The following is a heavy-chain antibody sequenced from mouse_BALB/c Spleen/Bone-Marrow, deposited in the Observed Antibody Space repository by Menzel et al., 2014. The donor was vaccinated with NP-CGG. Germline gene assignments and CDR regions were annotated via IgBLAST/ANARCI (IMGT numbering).Heavy chain of an antibody. CDR1: GYTFSSYW. Sequence: VQLQQSAELMKPGASVKISCKATGYTFSSYWIECVKQRPGHGLEWIGEILPGSGSTNYNEKFKGRATFTADTSSNTAYMQLSSLTSEDSAVYYCAREDYYGSSYGDYWGQGTTLTVSS. V-gene: IGHV1-9*01. CDR3: AREDYYGSSYGDY. CDR2: ILPGSGST. J-gene: IGHJ2*01. D-gene: IGHD1-1*01.